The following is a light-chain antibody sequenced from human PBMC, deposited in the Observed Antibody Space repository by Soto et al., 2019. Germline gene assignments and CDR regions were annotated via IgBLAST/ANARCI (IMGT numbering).Light chain of an antibody. CDR3: QQRGNWPWT. CDR2: DVS. J-gene: IGKJ1*01. Sequence: EIVLTQSPATLSLSPGERATLSCRASQSVSTYLAWYQQKPGQAPRLLIYDVSKRATGIPARFSGSGSGTDFTLTIVSLEPEDFAVYYCQQRGNWPWTFGQGTKVEIK. V-gene: IGKV3-11*01. CDR1: QSVSTY.